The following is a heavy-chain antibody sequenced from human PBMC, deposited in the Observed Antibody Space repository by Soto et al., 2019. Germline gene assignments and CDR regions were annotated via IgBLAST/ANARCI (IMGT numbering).Heavy chain of an antibody. V-gene: IGHV4-59*01. CDR2: IYYSGST. D-gene: IGHD2-2*01. J-gene: IGHJ6*02. Sequence: SKTLSLTCTVSGGSISSYYWSWIRQPPGKGLEWIGYIYYSGSTNYNPSLKSRVTISVDTSKNQFSLKLSSVTAADTAVYYCARAGGYCSSTSCYGVYYYGMDVWGQGTTVTVSS. CDR1: GGSISSYY. CDR3: ARAGGYCSSTSCYGVYYYGMDV.